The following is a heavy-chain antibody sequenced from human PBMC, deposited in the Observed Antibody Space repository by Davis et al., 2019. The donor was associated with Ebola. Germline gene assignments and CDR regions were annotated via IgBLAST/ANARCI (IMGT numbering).Heavy chain of an antibody. CDR1: GFTVSSNY. J-gene: IGHJ4*02. CDR2: FYSGGDI. Sequence: PGGSLRLSCAASGFTVSSNYMSWVRQPPGKGLEWVSVFYSGGDIYYADSVKGRFTISRDNSKNMVYLQMNSLRAEDTAMFYCTSGQTRSSSVDYWGQGTLVTVSS. CDR3: TSGQTRSSSVDY. D-gene: IGHD3/OR15-3a*01. V-gene: IGHV3-53*01.